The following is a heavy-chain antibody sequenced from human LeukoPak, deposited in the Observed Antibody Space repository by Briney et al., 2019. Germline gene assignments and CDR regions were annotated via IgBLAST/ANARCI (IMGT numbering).Heavy chain of an antibody. CDR3: AKDRRVYDILTPFDY. Sequence: GGSLGLSCAASGFTFSSYGMHWVRQAPGKGLEWVAVISNDAGNKYYADSVKGRFTISRDNSKNTLYLQMNSLRAEDTAVYFCAKDRRVYDILTPFDYWGQGTLVTVSS. D-gene: IGHD3-9*01. CDR1: GFTFSSYG. J-gene: IGHJ4*02. CDR2: ISNDAGNK. V-gene: IGHV3-30*18.